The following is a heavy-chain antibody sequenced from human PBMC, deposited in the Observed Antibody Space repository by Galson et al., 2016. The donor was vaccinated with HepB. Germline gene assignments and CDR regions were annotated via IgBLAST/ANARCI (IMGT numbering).Heavy chain of an antibody. Sequence: SVKVSCKASGYSFTPSPIHWVRLAPGQRLEWMGWINAANGDTGYSPAFQGRVTISRDTSATTTYMELSSLTSGDTATYYCAKKGYHQSGIYHFESWGQGALVTVSS. CDR3: AKKGYHQSGIYHFES. J-gene: IGHJ4*02. CDR1: GYSFTPSP. D-gene: IGHD3-10*01. CDR2: INAANGDT. V-gene: IGHV1-3*03.